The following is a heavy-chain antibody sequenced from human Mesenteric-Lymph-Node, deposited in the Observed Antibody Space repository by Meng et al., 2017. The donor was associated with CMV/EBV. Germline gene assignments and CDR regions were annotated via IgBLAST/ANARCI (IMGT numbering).Heavy chain of an antibody. Sequence: QVQRQQWGAGLLKPSETLSPTCAVYVGSFSAYYWSWIRQPPGKGLEWIGEINHSGSTNYNPSFKSRITISVDTSKNQFSLKLTSVTAADTAVYFCASLAPLNNTKDKIPSGYWGQGTLVTVSS. D-gene: IGHD1-14*01. CDR3: ASLAPLNNTKDKIPSGY. CDR2: INHSGST. CDR1: VGSFSAYY. V-gene: IGHV4-34*01. J-gene: IGHJ4*02.